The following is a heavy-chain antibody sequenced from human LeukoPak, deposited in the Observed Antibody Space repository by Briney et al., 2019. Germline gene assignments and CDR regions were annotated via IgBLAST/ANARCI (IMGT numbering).Heavy chain of an antibody. D-gene: IGHD2-15*01. V-gene: IGHV4-34*01. Sequence: PSETLSLTCAVYGGSFSGYYWSWIRQPPGKGLEWIGEINHSGSTNYNPSLKSRVTISVDTSKNQFSLKLSSVTAADTAVYYCASRLNCSGGSCYPENAFDIWGQGTMVTVSS. CDR3: ASRLNCSGGSCYPENAFDI. CDR2: INHSGST. J-gene: IGHJ3*02. CDR1: GGSFSGYY.